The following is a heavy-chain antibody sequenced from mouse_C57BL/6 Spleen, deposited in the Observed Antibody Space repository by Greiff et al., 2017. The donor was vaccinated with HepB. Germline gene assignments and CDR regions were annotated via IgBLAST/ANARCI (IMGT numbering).Heavy chain of an antibody. CDR3: ARADGYFWYFDV. CDR1: GYTFTSYV. J-gene: IGHJ1*03. V-gene: IGHV1-14*01. D-gene: IGHD2-3*01. CDR2: IYPYNDGT. Sequence: VQLKESGPELVKPGASVKMSCKASGYTFTSYVMHWVKQKPGQGLEWIGYIYPYNDGTKYNEKFKGKATLTSDKSSSTAYMELSSLTSEDSAVYYCARADGYFWYFDVWGTGTTVTVSS.